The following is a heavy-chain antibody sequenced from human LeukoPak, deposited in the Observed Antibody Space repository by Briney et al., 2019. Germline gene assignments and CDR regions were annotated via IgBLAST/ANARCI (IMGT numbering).Heavy chain of an antibody. CDR1: GFTSSDYW. Sequence: PGGSLRLSCAASGFTSSDYWMSWVRQAPGKGLEWVANIKEDGGQKYYVDSVKGRFTITRDNGKNSLYLQMNSLRAEDTAVYYCARDCQGQQLVDYWGQGTLVTVSS. V-gene: IGHV3-7*01. CDR2: IKEDGGQK. J-gene: IGHJ4*02. D-gene: IGHD6-13*01. CDR3: ARDCQGQQLVDY.